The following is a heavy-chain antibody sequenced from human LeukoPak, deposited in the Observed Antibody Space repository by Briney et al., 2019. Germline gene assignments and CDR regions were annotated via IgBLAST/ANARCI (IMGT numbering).Heavy chain of an antibody. CDR3: ARDGGMTTVTIFDY. J-gene: IGHJ4*02. CDR1: GGSFSGYY. CDR2: INHSGST. D-gene: IGHD4-17*01. Sequence: SETLSLTCAVYGGSFSGYYWSWIRQPPGKGLEWIGEINHSGSTNYNPSLKSRVTISVDTSKNQFSLKLSSVTAADTAVYYCARDGGMTTVTIFDYWGQGTLVTVSS. V-gene: IGHV4-34*01.